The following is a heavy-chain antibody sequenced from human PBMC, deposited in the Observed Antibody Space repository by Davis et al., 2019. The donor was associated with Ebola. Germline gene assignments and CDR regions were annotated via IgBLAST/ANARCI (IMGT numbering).Heavy chain of an antibody. CDR3: ARDRGVYYDFWSGPGAYGMDV. J-gene: IGHJ6*02. V-gene: IGHV3-74*01. CDR2: INSDGSST. D-gene: IGHD3-3*01. Sequence: GESLKISCAASGFTFSSYWMHWVRQAPGKGLVWVSRINSDGSSTSYADSVKGRFTISRDNAKNTLYLQMNSLRAEDMAVYYCARDRGVYYDFWSGPGAYGMDVWGQGTTVTVSS. CDR1: GFTFSSYW.